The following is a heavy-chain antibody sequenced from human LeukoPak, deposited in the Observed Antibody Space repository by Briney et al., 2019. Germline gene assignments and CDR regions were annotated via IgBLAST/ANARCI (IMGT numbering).Heavy chain of an antibody. J-gene: IGHJ4*02. D-gene: IGHD3-22*01. V-gene: IGHV1-69*13. CDR1: GGTFSSYA. CDR3: ARQYYDSSGYSLPYFDY. CDR2: IIPIFGTA. Sequence: ASVKVSCKASGGTFSSYAISWVRQAPGQGLEWMGGIIPIFGTANYAQKFQGGVTITADESTSTAYMELSSLRSEDTAVYYCARQYYDSSGYSLPYFDYWGQGTLVTVSS.